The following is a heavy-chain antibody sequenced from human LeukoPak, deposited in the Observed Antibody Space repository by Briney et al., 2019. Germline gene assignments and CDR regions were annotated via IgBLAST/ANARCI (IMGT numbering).Heavy chain of an antibody. J-gene: IGHJ4*02. V-gene: IGHV1-8*02. CDR1: GGTFSSYA. Sequence: GASVKASCKASGGTFSSYAISWVRQATGQGLEWMGWMNPNSGNTGYAQKFQGRVTMTRNTSISTAYMELSSLRSEDTAVYYCARPSEYGGNGFDYWGQGTLVTVSS. CDR3: ARPSEYGGNGFDY. CDR2: MNPNSGNT. D-gene: IGHD4-23*01.